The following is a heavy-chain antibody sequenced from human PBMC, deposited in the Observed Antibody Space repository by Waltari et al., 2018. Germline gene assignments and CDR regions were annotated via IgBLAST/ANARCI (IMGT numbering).Heavy chain of an antibody. J-gene: IGHJ4*02. CDR3: ARGTLGYCSGGSCHNRDY. V-gene: IGHV3-23*01. CDR1: GFTFSSYP. D-gene: IGHD2-15*01. Sequence: EVQLLESGGGMVQPGGSLRLSCAGSGFTFSSYPMSWVRKAPGKGREWVSAISGSGGSTYYADSVKGRFTISRDNSKNTLYLQMNSLRAEDTAVYYCARGTLGYCSGGSCHNRDYWGQGTLVTVSS. CDR2: ISGSGGST.